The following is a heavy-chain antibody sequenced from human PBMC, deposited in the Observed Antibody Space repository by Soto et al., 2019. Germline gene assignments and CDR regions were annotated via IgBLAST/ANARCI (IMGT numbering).Heavy chain of an antibody. CDR2: INWNGGRT. Sequence: EVQLVESGGGVVRPGGSLRLSCAASGFTFDDYGMSWVRQATGKGLEWVSGINWNGGRTGYADSVKGRFTISRDNAKNSLYLKMNRLRAEDSALCYCAGDQISNFGVITRGGMDVWGQGTTVTVSS. CDR1: GFTFDDYG. D-gene: IGHD3-3*01. CDR3: AGDQISNFGVITRGGMDV. J-gene: IGHJ6*02. V-gene: IGHV3-20*04.